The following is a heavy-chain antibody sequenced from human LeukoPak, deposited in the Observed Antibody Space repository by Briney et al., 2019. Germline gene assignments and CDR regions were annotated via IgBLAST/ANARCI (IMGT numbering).Heavy chain of an antibody. J-gene: IGHJ4*02. CDR1: GFTFSSYG. D-gene: IGHD3-16*01. CDR2: IWYDGSNK. CDR3: TPGKKQPGGY. Sequence: GRSLRLSCAASGFTFSSYGMHWVRQAPGKGLEWVAVIWYDGSNKYYADSVKGRFTISRDNSKNTLFLQMNSLKTEDTAVYYCTPGKKQPGGYWGQGTLVTVSS. V-gene: IGHV3-33*01.